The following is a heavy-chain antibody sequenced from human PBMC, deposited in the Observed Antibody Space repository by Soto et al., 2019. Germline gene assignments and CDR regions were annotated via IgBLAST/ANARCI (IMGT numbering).Heavy chain of an antibody. D-gene: IGHD5-12*01. J-gene: IGHJ5*02. CDR1: GGTFSSYA. V-gene: IGHV1-69*01. CDR2: INPIFGTA. Sequence: QVPLVQSGAEVKKPGSSVKVSCKASGGTFSSYAISWVRQAPGQGLEWMGGINPIFGTANYAQKFQGRVTITADESTSTAYMELSSLRSEDTAVYYCARGSLFKWGYDYYWFDPWGQGTLVTVSS. CDR3: ARGSLFKWGYDYYWFDP.